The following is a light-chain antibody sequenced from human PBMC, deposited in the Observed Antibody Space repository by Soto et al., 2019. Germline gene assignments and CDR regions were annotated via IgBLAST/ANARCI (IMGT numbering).Light chain of an antibody. CDR3: QQGGNWPLT. CDR2: DAS. Sequence: EIVLTQSPATLSLSPRERATVSCRASQSVSSHLAWYQQKRGQAPRLLIYDASSRASGIPARFSGSGSGTDFTLTISSLEPEDFAVYYCQQGGNWPLTFGQGTRLEI. J-gene: IGKJ5*01. V-gene: IGKV3-11*01. CDR1: QSVSSH.